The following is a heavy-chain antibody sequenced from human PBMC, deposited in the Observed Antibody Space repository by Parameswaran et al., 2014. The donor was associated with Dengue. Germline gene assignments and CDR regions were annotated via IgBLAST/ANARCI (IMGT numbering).Heavy chain of an antibody. CDR3: ARDPSGYYYFDY. V-gene: IGHV4-59*01. CDR2: IYYSGST. D-gene: IGHD3-22*01. Sequence: AGGSLRLSCTVSGGSISSYYWSWIRQPPGKGLEWIGYIYYSGSTNYNPSLKSRVTISVDTSKNQFSLKLSSVTAADTAVYYCARDPSGYYYFDYWGQGTLVTVSS. CDR1: GGSISSYY. J-gene: IGHJ4*02.